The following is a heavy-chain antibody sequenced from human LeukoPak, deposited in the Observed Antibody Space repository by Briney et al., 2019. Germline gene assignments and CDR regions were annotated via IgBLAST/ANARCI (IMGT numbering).Heavy chain of an antibody. V-gene: IGHV1-8*01. CDR1: GYTFTSYD. Sequence: ASVKVSCKASGYTFTSYDINWVRRATGQGLEWMGWMNPNSGNTGYAEKFQGRVTMTRDTSMSTVYMELSSLTSEDTAVYYCARGGIAAAGVDYWGQGTLVTVSS. D-gene: IGHD6-13*01. CDR2: MNPNSGNT. J-gene: IGHJ4*02. CDR3: ARGGIAAAGVDY.